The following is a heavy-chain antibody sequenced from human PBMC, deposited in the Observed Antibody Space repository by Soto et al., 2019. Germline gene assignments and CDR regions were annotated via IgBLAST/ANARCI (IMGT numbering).Heavy chain of an antibody. CDR2: INHSGST. CDR3: AREGRLLLWFGELLSWNAFDI. CDR1: GGSFSGYY. V-gene: IGHV4-34*01. D-gene: IGHD3-10*01. Sequence: ASETLSLTCAVYGGSFSGYYWSWIRQPPGKGLEWIGEINHSGSTNYNPSLKSRVTISVDTSKNQFSLKLSSVTAADTAVYYCAREGRLLLWFGELLSWNAFDIWGQGAMVTVSS. J-gene: IGHJ3*02.